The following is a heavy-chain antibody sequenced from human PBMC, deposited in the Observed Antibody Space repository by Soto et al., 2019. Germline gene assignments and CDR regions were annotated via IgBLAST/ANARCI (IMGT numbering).Heavy chain of an antibody. Sequence: SETLSLTCAVSGYSIISGYYWGFIRQPPGKGLEWIGSIYHSGSTYYNPSLKSRVTISVDTSKNQFSLKLSSVTAADTAVYYCARDSAVTTTPFDYWGQGTLVTVSS. CDR3: ARDSAVTTTPFDY. D-gene: IGHD4-17*01. J-gene: IGHJ4*02. V-gene: IGHV4-38-2*02. CDR1: GYSIISGYY. CDR2: IYHSGST.